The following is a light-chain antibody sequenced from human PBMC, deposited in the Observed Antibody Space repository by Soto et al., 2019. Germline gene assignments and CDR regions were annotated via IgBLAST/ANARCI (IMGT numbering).Light chain of an antibody. CDR3: SSYTSSSTLV. CDR2: DVN. CDR1: SSDVGGYNY. Sequence: ALTQPASVSGSPGQSISISCTGTSSDVGGYNYVSWYQQHPGKAPKLMIYDVNNRPSGVSDRFSGSKSGNTASLTISGLQAEDEADYYCSSYTSSSTLVFGTGTKLTVL. J-gene: IGLJ1*01. V-gene: IGLV2-14*01.